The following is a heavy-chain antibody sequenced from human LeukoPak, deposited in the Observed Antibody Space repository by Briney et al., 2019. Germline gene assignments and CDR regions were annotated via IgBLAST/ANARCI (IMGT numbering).Heavy chain of an antibody. Sequence: GGSLRISCAASGFTFSIYWMSWVRQAPGKGREWVANIKQEGSEKYYVDSVKGRFTISRDNAKNPLYLQMNSLRAEDTAVYYCARVLRYCSGGNCYSGGLGYMDVWGKGTTVTISS. V-gene: IGHV3-7*03. CDR2: IKQEGSEK. J-gene: IGHJ6*03. CDR3: ARVLRYCSGGNCYSGGLGYMDV. CDR1: GFTFSIYW. D-gene: IGHD2-15*01.